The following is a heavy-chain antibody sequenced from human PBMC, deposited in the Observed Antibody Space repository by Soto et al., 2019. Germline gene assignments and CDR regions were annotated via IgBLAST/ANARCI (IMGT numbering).Heavy chain of an antibody. CDR3: ARIAVAGTFGYYGMDV. D-gene: IGHD6-19*01. CDR1: GYTFTSYG. Sequence: QVQLVQSGAEVKKPGASVKVSCKASGYTFTSYGISWVRQAPGHGLEWMGWISAYNGNTNYAQKLQGRVTMTTDTSTSTAYMELRSLRSDDTAVYYCARIAVAGTFGYYGMDVWGQGTTVTVSS. V-gene: IGHV1-18*01. J-gene: IGHJ6*02. CDR2: ISAYNGNT.